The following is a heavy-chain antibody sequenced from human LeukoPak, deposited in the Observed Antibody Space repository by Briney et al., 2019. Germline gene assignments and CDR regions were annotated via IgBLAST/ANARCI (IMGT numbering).Heavy chain of an antibody. CDR2: ISYDGSNK. CDR1: GFTFSSYA. Sequence: GGSLRLSCAASGFTFSSYAMHWVRQAPGKGLEWVAVISYDGSNKYYADSVKGRFTISRDNSKNTLYLQMNSLRAEDTAVYYCLTYGDLSNHFDYWGQGTLVTVSS. J-gene: IGHJ4*02. V-gene: IGHV3-30-3*01. D-gene: IGHD4-17*01. CDR3: LTYGDLSNHFDY.